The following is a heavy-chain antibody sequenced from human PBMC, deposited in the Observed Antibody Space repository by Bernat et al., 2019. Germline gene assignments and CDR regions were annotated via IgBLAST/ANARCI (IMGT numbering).Heavy chain of an antibody. CDR2: ISSSGSTI. Sequence: EVQLVESGGGLVQPGGSLRLSCAASGFTFSSYEMNWVRQAPGKGLEWVSYISSSGSTIYYADAVKGRFTISRDNAKNSLYLQMNSLRAEDTAVSSCAGAGRNSSTWYPYYFDYWGQGTLVTVSS. D-gene: IGHD6-13*01. J-gene: IGHJ4*02. V-gene: IGHV3-48*03. CDR3: AGAGRNSSTWYPYYFDY. CDR1: GFTFSSYE.